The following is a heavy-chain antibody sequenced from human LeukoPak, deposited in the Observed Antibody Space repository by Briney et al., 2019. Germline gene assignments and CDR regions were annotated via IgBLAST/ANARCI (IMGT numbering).Heavy chain of an antibody. D-gene: IGHD3-10*01. CDR3: ARDGHSSGSFDY. CDR1: ELTFTGYW. CDR2: IRQDGGLT. Sequence: HPGGSLRLSCAASELTFTGYWMNWVRQAPGKGLRWVGNIRQDGGLTHYSDSVKGRFTISRDNAKRSLYLQMNSLRPEDTAVYYCARDGHSSGSFDYWGQGTLVTVSS. J-gene: IGHJ4*02. V-gene: IGHV3-7*01.